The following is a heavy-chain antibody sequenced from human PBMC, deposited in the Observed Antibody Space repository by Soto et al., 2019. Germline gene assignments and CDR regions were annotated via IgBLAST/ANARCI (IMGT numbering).Heavy chain of an antibody. CDR1: GGSLSDNY. D-gene: IGHD2-21*01. Sequence: QVHLQQWGAGLLKPSETLSLTCAVYGGSLSDNYWNWLRQSPGKGLEWIGEINHAGNTNYNPSLRGRVIISVDPAKMQFSLNLRSVSAADTAVYYCARGRGEFDPWGQGTPVTVSS. V-gene: IGHV4-34*01. CDR3: ARGRGEFDP. CDR2: INHAGNT. J-gene: IGHJ5*02.